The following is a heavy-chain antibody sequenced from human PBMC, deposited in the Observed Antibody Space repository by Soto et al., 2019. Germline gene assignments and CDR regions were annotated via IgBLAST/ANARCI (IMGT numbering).Heavy chain of an antibody. CDR3: ASWYSSSSGGVWGYYYGMDV. J-gene: IGHJ6*02. D-gene: IGHD6-6*01. CDR1: GFTVSSNY. Sequence: PGGSLRLSCAASGFTVSSNYMSWVRQAPGKGLEWVSVIYSGGSTYYADSVKGRFTISRDNSKNTLYLQMNSLRAEDTAVYYCASWYSSSSGGVWGYYYGMDVWGQGTTVTVSS. CDR2: IYSGGST. V-gene: IGHV3-53*01.